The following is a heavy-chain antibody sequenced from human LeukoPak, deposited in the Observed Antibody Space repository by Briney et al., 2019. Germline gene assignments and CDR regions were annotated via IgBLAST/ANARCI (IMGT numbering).Heavy chain of an antibody. J-gene: IGHJ4*02. CDR2: IYYSGST. D-gene: IGHD2-21*01. Sequence: SETLSLTCTVSGGSISGFYWSWIRQPPGKGLEWIGYIYYSGSTNYNPSLKSRVTISVDTSKSQFSLKLRPVTAADTAVYYCARGVVIAPQTFDYWGQGTLVTVSS. CDR3: ARGVVIAPQTFDY. CDR1: GGSISGFY. V-gene: IGHV4-59*01.